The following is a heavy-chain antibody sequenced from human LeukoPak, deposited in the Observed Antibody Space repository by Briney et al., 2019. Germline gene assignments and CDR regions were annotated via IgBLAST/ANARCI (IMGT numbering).Heavy chain of an antibody. Sequence: GASVKVSCKASGYIFISCGISWVRQAPGQGLEWMGWISAYNGNTKYAQKLQGRVTMTTDTSTSTAYMELRSLRSDDTAVYYCARDVRGIVGMDYFDYWGQGTLVTVSS. J-gene: IGHJ4*02. CDR3: ARDVRGIVGMDYFDY. CDR1: GYIFISCG. D-gene: IGHD3-22*01. V-gene: IGHV1-18*01. CDR2: ISAYNGNT.